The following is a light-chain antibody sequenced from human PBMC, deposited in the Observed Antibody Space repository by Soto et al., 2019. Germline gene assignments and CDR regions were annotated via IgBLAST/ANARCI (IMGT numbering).Light chain of an antibody. V-gene: IGKV3-11*01. CDR3: QQRSNWL. CDR1: QSVSVY. Sequence: EIVLTQSPATLSLSPGERATLSCRASQSVSVYLACYQQKPGQAPRLLIYDASNRATGIPARFSGSGSGTDFTLTISGLEPEDFAVYYCQQRSNWLFGPGTKVDIK. CDR2: DAS. J-gene: IGKJ3*01.